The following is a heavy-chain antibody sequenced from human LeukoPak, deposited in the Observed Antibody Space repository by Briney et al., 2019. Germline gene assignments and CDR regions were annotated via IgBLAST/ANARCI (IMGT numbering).Heavy chain of an antibody. CDR2: IHYSGST. CDR1: GGSISSYS. J-gene: IGHJ4*02. CDR3: ARHGADGYSLGY. V-gene: IGHV4-59*08. Sequence: SETLSLTCTVSGGSISSYSWSWIRQTPGKGLEWIGYIHYSGSTNCNPSLKSRVTISADTSKNELSLKLSSVTAADTAVYYCARHGADGYSLGYWGQGTLVTVSS. D-gene: IGHD5-24*01.